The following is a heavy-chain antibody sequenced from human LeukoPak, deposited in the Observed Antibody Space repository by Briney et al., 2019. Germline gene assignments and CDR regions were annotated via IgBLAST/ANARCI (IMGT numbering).Heavy chain of an antibody. CDR2: ISNNGGST. CDR3: AREKFDS. J-gene: IGHJ5*01. Sequence: GGSLRLSCAASGFTFSAYTMQWVRQAPGKGLEYVSAISNNGGSTYYANSVKGRFTISRDNSKNTLYLQMGSLRAEDTAVYYCAREKFDSWGQGTLVTVSP. V-gene: IGHV3-64*01. CDR1: GFTFSAYT.